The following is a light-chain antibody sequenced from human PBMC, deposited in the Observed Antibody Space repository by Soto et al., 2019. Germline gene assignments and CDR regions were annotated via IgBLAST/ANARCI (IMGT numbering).Light chain of an antibody. CDR2: DVS. Sequence: QSVLTQPASVSGSPGQSITISCTGTSSDVGGYNYVSWYQQHPGKAPKLMIYDVSNRPSGVSNRFSGSNSGNTASLTISGLQAEDEADYYCSSYTSSSTLMVFGTGTKVTVL. V-gene: IGLV2-14*01. CDR3: SSYTSSSTLMV. J-gene: IGLJ1*01. CDR1: SSDVGGYNY.